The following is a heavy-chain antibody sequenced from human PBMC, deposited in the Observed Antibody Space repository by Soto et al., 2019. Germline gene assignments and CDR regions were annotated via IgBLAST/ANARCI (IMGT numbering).Heavy chain of an antibody. V-gene: IGHV3-9*01. D-gene: IGHD6-13*01. J-gene: IGHJ3*02. CDR1: GFTFDDYA. Sequence: EVQLVESGGGLVQPGRSLRLSCAASGFTFDDYAMHWVRQAPGKGLEWVSGISWNSGSIGYADSVKGRFTMSRDNAKNSLYPQMNSLRAEDTALYYCAKSRYSSSVGAFDIWGQGTMVTVSS. CDR3: AKSRYSSSVGAFDI. CDR2: ISWNSGSI.